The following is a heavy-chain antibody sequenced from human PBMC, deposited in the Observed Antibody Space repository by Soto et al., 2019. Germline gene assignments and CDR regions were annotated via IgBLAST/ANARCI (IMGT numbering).Heavy chain of an antibody. CDR3: AREERSGYDVADY. J-gene: IGHJ4*02. V-gene: IGHV4-31*03. CDR1: GYSISSGGYY. D-gene: IGHD3-3*01. Sequence: QVQLQETGPGLLKPSQTLSLTCTVSGYSISSGGYYWSWIRQFPGRAPQWIGYIFYYGRTGYDPYLKSRISISVDSSTNPVSLRLSSVTAADTAVYFCAREERSGYDVADYWGQGTLVTVSS. CDR2: IFYYGRT.